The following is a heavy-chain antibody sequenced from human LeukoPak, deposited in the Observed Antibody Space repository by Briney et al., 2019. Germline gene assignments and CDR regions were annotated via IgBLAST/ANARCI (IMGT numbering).Heavy chain of an antibody. CDR2: FDPEDGET. V-gene: IGHV1-24*01. CDR3: ARMGGDYGDFDY. Sequence: ASVKVSCKVSGYTLTELSMHWVRQAPGKGLEWVGGFDPEDGETIYAQKFQGRVTMTEDTSTDTAYMELSSLRSEDTAVYYCARMGGDYGDFDYWGQGTLVTVSS. J-gene: IGHJ4*02. D-gene: IGHD4-17*01. CDR1: GYTLTELS.